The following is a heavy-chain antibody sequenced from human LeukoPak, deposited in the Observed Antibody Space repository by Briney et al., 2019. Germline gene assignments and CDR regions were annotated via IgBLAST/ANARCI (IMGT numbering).Heavy chain of an antibody. J-gene: IGHJ4*02. CDR3: ASGVRGVFDY. CDR2: IYHSGST. Sequence: SETLSLTCSVSGGSISNYYWNWIRQTPGKGLEWIGYIYHSGSTYYNPSLKSRVTISLDTSKKQFSLKLSSVTAADTAVYYCASGVRGVFDYWGQGTLVTVSS. V-gene: IGHV4-59*12. CDR1: GGSISNYY. D-gene: IGHD3-10*01.